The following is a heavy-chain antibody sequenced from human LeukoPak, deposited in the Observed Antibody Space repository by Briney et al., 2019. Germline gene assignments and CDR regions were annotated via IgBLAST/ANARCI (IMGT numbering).Heavy chain of an antibody. CDR1: GFTFSSYA. CDR2: ISSSSSTI. CDR3: ASTYCSSTSCYEYSSSSGDY. D-gene: IGHD2-2*01. J-gene: IGHJ4*02. V-gene: IGHV3-48*01. Sequence: GGSLRLSCAASGFTFSSYAMSWVRQAPGKGLEWVSYISSSSSTIYYADSVKGRFTISRDNAKNSLYLQMNSLRAEDTAVYYCASTYCSSTSCYEYSSSSGDYWGQGTLVTVSS.